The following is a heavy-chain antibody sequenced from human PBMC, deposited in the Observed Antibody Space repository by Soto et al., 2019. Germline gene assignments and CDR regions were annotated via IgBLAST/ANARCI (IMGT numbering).Heavy chain of an antibody. CDR2: IYYTGST. J-gene: IGHJ4*02. Sequence: SEILSLSCSVAGGSITNYDWSWIRQPPGKGLEWIGYIYYTGSTNYNPSLKSRVTISLDTSKTQFSLKLRSVTAADTAVYYCARSGSGWSDFAYWVQGFLVTVS. D-gene: IGHD6-19*01. V-gene: IGHV4-59*08. CDR3: ARSGSGWSDFAY. CDR1: GGSITNYD.